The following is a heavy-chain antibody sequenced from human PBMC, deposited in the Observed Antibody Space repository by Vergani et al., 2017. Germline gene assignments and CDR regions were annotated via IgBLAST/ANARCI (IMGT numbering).Heavy chain of an antibody. CDR3: ASDTHSGQRADR. Sequence: QVQLQESGPRLVKPSETLSLICSVSGYSISSGYFWGWIRQSPGKGLGWLGTIDRTGRTHLSPSLKSRLTISVDTTKNQFSLPLTSATAADTAVYYCASDTHSGQRADRWGQGILVTVTS. V-gene: IGHV4-38-2*02. CDR2: IDRTGRT. CDR1: GYSISSGYF. J-gene: IGHJ5*02. D-gene: IGHD6-19*01.